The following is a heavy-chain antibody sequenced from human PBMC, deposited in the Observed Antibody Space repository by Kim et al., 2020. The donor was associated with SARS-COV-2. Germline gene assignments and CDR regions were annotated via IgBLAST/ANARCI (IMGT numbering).Heavy chain of an antibody. CDR1: GGSFSGYY. V-gene: IGHV4-34*01. CDR2: SNHSGST. J-gene: IGHJ3*02. Sequence: SETLSLTCAVYGGSFSGYYWSWICQPPGKGLEWIGESNHSGSTNYNPSLKSRVTISVDTSKNQFSLKLSSVTAAGTAVYYCARGRRQWLVRDAFDIWGQGTMVAVSS. D-gene: IGHD6-19*01. CDR3: ARGRRQWLVRDAFDI.